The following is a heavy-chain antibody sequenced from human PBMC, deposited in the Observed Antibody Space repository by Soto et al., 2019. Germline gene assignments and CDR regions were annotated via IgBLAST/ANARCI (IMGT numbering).Heavy chain of an antibody. J-gene: IGHJ6*02. CDR2: ISYDGSNK. D-gene: IGHD6-6*01. V-gene: IGHV3-30*18. CDR1: GFTFSSYG. CDR3: AKVGSSSGGYYYGMDV. Sequence: PAGSLRLSCAASGFTFSSYGMHWVRQAPGKGLEWVAVISYDGSNKYYADSVKGRFTISRDNSKNTLYLQMNSLRAEDTAVYYCAKVGSSSGGYYYGMDVWGQGTTVTVSS.